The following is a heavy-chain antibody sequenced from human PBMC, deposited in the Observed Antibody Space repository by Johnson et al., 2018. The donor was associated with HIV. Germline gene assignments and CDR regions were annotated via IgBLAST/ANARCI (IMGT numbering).Heavy chain of an antibody. J-gene: IGHJ3*01. CDR2: IKEDGSED. D-gene: IGHD6-13*01. Sequence: VKLVESGGGVVQPGRSLRLSCAASGFTFSQYWMSWVRQAPGKGLEWLANIKEDGSEDYHLDSLRGRFTISRDNAKRSMYLQMDSLRAEDTAVYYCARGGVYSSPHDAFDVWGQGTMVTVSS. CDR1: GFTFSQYW. CDR3: ARGGVYSSPHDAFDV. V-gene: IGHV3-7*05.